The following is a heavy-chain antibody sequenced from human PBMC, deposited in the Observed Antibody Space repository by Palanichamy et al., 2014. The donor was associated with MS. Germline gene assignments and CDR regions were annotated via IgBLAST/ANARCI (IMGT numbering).Heavy chain of an antibody. CDR1: GYTFTSYA. Sequence: QVQLVQSGAEVKKPGASVKVSCKASGYTFTSYAMHWVRQAPGQRLEWMGWINAGNGNTKYSQKFQGRVTITRDTSASTAYMELSSLRSEDTAVYYCARDYRHITIFGVVIHWFDPWGQGTLVTVSS. D-gene: IGHD3-3*01. CDR2: INAGNGNT. V-gene: IGHV1-3*01. J-gene: IGHJ5*02. CDR3: ARDYRHITIFGVVIHWFDP.